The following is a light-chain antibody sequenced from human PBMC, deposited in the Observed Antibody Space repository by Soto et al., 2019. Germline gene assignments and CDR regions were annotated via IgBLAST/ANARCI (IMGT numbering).Light chain of an antibody. CDR2: LETSGSY. CDR1: SGHTTYI. CDR3: ETWDINTHVV. J-gene: IGLJ2*01. Sequence: QLVLTQSSSASASLGSSVKLTCTLSSGHTTYIIAWHQQQPGKAPRYLMKLETSGSYNKGSGVPDRFSGSSSGADRYLTISNLPFEDEADYYCETWDINTHVVFGGGTKLTVL. V-gene: IGLV4-60*02.